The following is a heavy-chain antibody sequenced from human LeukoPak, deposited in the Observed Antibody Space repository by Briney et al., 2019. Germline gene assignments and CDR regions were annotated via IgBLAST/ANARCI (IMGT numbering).Heavy chain of an antibody. CDR2: INHSGST. Sequence: PSETLSLTCAVYGGSFSGYYWSWIRQPPGKGLEWIGEINHSGSTNYNPSLKSRVTISVDTSKNQFSLKLSSVTAADTAVYYCARGRIAVAGEYFQHWGQGTLVTVSS. J-gene: IGHJ1*01. D-gene: IGHD6-19*01. V-gene: IGHV4-34*01. CDR3: ARGRIAVAGEYFQH. CDR1: GGSFSGYY.